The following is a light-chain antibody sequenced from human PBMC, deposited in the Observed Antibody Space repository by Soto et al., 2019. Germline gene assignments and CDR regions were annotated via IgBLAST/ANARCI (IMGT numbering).Light chain of an antibody. CDR3: QHYGGSPLT. CDR1: QSVGGTF. CDR2: GAS. J-gene: IGKJ1*01. V-gene: IGKV3-20*01. Sequence: EIVLTQSPGTLSLSPGEGATLSCRASQSVGGTFLAWYQQKGGQAPRLLIHGASNRATGIPDRFSGSGSGTDFTLTISRLKPEDCAVYYCQHYGGSPLTFGQGTKV.